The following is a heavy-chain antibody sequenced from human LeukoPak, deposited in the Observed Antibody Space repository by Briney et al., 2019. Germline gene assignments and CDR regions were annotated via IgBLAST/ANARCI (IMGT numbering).Heavy chain of an antibody. CDR2: INHSGST. J-gene: IGHJ5*02. D-gene: IGHD3-10*01. Sequence: SETLSLTCAVYGGSFSGYYWSWIRQPPGKGLEWIGEINHSGSTNYNPSLESRVTISVDTSKNQFSLKLSSVTAADTAVYYCARESYSGSGSYYTSWFDPWGQGTLVTVSS. V-gene: IGHV4-34*01. CDR1: GGSFSGYY. CDR3: ARESYSGSGSYYTSWFDP.